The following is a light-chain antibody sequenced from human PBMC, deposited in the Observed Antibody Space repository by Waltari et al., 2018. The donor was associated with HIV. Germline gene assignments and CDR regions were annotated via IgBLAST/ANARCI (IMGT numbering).Light chain of an antibody. CDR2: GAS. Sequence: EIVMTQSPATLSVSPGERATLSCRASQSVSSNLAWYQQKPGQAPRRLIYGASTRATGIPARCSGIGSGTEFTLTISSLQSEDFAVYYCQQYNTLAGTFGQGTKLEIK. J-gene: IGKJ2*01. CDR1: QSVSSN. CDR3: QQYNTLAGT. V-gene: IGKV3-15*01.